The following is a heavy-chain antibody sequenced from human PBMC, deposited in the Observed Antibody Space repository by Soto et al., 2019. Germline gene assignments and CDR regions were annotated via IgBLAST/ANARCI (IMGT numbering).Heavy chain of an antibody. Sequence: GGSLRLSCAASGFNVNSDYMNWVRQTPGKGLEWVASIYSGETTYYADLVRGRFTISSDKSKNTLYFQLISLIIEDTAVYYCSRDVRGLGSLSLFEYWGQGVLVTVSS. CDR1: GFNVNSDY. J-gene: IGHJ4*02. CDR3: SRDVRGLGSLSLFEY. D-gene: IGHD6-19*01. CDR2: IYSGETT. V-gene: IGHV3-53*01.